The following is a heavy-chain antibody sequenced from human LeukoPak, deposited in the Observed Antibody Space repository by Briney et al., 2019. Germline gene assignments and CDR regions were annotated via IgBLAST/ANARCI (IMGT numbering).Heavy chain of an antibody. V-gene: IGHV3-48*01. J-gene: IGHJ4*02. CDR2: ISSSSSTI. Sequence: GGSLRLSCAASGFTFSSYSMNWVRQAPGKGLEWVSYISSSSSTIYYADSVKGRFTISRDNAKNSLYLQMNSLRAEDTAVYYCARDGSSSSPPLDYWGQGTLVTVSS. D-gene: IGHD6-6*01. CDR3: ARDGSSSSPPLDY. CDR1: GFTFSSYS.